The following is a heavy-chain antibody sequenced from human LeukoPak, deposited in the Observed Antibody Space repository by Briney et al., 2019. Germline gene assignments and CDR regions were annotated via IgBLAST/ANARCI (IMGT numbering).Heavy chain of an antibody. CDR2: ISYSGIT. J-gene: IGHJ6*03. V-gene: IGHV4-39*07. D-gene: IGHD3-10*01. Sequence: SETLSLTCTVSGGSISSSNYYWGWIRQPPGKGLEWIGTISYSGITYYNLSLKSRVSISVDTSKNQFSLKLSSVTAADTAVYYCARDTRGNFYYMDVWGKGTTVTVSS. CDR1: GGSISSSNYY. CDR3: ARDTRGNFYYMDV.